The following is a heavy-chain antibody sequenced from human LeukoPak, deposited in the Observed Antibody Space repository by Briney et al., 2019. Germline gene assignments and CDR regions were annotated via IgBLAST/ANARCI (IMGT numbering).Heavy chain of an antibody. CDR3: ASNILTRYYWVFDY. CDR1: GGTFSSYA. Sequence: GASVKVSCTASGGTFSSYAISWVRQAPGQGLEWMGGIIPIFGTANYAQKFQGRVTITTDESTSTAYMELSSRRSEDTAGYYCASNILTRYYWVFDYWGQGTLVTGSS. CDR2: IIPIFGTA. D-gene: IGHD3-9*01. V-gene: IGHV1-69*05. J-gene: IGHJ4*02.